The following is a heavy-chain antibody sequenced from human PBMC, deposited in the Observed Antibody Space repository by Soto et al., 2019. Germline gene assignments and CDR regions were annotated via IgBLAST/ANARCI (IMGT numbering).Heavy chain of an antibody. CDR3: ARGVLYYYDSSGYPHWFDP. CDR2: ISSSGSII. V-gene: IGHV3-48*03. D-gene: IGHD3-22*01. Sequence: EVQLVESGGGLVQPGGSLRLSYAASGFTFSSYEMNWVRQAPGKGLEWVSYISSSGSIIYYADSVKGRFTISRDNAKNSLYLQMNSLRAEDTAVYYCARGVLYYYDSSGYPHWFDPWGQGTLVTVSS. J-gene: IGHJ5*02. CDR1: GFTFSSYE.